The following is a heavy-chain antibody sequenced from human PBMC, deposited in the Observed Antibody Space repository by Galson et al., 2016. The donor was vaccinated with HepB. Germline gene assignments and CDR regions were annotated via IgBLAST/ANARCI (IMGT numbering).Heavy chain of an antibody. CDR3: ARGKGADYKDAFEL. V-gene: IGHV3-33*01. D-gene: IGHD4-11*01. J-gene: IGHJ3*01. Sequence: SLRLSCAASGFSFHRFGMHWVRQAPGKRLEWVAVIWYDGSESEYLDALQGRFTVSRDTSKRTLYLQMASLRNDDTAVYYCARGKGADYKDAFELWGKGQGSPSLQ. CDR1: GFSFHRFG. CDR2: IWYDGSES.